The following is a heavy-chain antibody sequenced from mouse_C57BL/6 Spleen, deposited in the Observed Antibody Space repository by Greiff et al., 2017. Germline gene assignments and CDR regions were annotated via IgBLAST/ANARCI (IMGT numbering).Heavy chain of an antibody. Sequence: EVHLVESGGGLVQPGGSLSLSCAASGFTFTDYYMSWVRQPPGKALEWLGFIRNKANGYTTEYSASVKGRFTISRDNSQSILYLQMNALRAEDSATYYCARDDYDVRKDYFDYWGQGTTLTVSS. CDR3: ARDDYDVRKDYFDY. CDR2: IRNKANGYTT. J-gene: IGHJ2*01. V-gene: IGHV7-3*01. CDR1: GFTFTDYY. D-gene: IGHD2-4*01.